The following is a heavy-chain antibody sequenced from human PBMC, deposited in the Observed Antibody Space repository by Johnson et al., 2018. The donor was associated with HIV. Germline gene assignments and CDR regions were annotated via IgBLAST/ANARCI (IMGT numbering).Heavy chain of an antibody. D-gene: IGHD3-9*01. CDR2: IYSGGST. J-gene: IGHJ3*02. V-gene: IGHV3-53*01. CDR1: GFTVSSNY. CDR3: ARDPYYDFLTGPRDAFDI. Sequence: EVQLVESGGGLIQTGGSLRLSCVASGFTVSSNYMNWVRQAPGKGLEWVSFIYSGGSTYYADSVKGRFTISRDTSKNTLYLKMNSLRAEDTAVYYCARDPYYDFLTGPRDAFDIWGQGTMVTVSS.